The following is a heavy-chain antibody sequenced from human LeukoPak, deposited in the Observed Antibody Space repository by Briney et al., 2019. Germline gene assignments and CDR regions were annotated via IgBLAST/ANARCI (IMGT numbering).Heavy chain of an antibody. J-gene: IGHJ3*02. V-gene: IGHV3-21*01. CDR3: ARAISDYDASDI. Sequence: PGGSLRLSCAASGFTFSSYSMNWVRQAPGKGLEWVSSISSSSNFIYYAGSVKGRFTISRDNAKNSLYLQMNSLRAEDTAVYYCARAISDYDASDIWGQGTMVTVSS. CDR1: GFTFSSYS. CDR2: ISSSSNFI. D-gene: IGHD4-17*01.